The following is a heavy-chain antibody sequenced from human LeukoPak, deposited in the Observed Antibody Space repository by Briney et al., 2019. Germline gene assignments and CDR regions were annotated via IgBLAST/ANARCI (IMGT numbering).Heavy chain of an antibody. CDR1: GFPFSSYW. Sequence: GGSLRLSCAASGFPFSSYWMHWVRQAPGKGPVWVSRINSDGSSTSYADSVKGRFTISRDNAKNTLYLQMNTLRVEDTAVYYCATGQGHGMDVWGQGTTVTVSS. D-gene: IGHD1-14*01. V-gene: IGHV3-74*01. J-gene: IGHJ6*02. CDR2: INSDGSST. CDR3: ATGQGHGMDV.